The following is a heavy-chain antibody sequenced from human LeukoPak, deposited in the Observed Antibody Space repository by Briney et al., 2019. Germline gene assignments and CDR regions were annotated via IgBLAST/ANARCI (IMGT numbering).Heavy chain of an antibody. CDR3: ARTPRNHPPIYYFDY. Sequence: SETLSLTCAVYGGSFSAYYWSWIRQSAGKGLEWIGRIYTSGSTNYNPSLKSRVTISVDTSKNQFSLKLSSVTAADTAVYYCARTPRNHPPIYYFDYWGQGTLVTVSS. V-gene: IGHV4-59*10. D-gene: IGHD1-14*01. J-gene: IGHJ4*02. CDR2: IYTSGST. CDR1: GGSFSAYY.